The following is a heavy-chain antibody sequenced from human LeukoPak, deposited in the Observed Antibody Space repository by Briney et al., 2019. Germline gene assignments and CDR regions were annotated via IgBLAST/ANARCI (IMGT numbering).Heavy chain of an antibody. CDR1: GYTFTSYS. CDR2: IIPIFGTA. D-gene: IGHD5-24*01. J-gene: IGHJ4*02. V-gene: IGHV1-69*13. Sequence: ASVKVSCKASGYTFTSYSISWVRQAPGQGLEWMGGIIPIFGTANYAQKFQGRVTITADESTSTAYMELSSLRSEDTAVYYCASGATEMATIELPPGFDYWGQGTLVTVSS. CDR3: ASGATEMATIELPPGFDY.